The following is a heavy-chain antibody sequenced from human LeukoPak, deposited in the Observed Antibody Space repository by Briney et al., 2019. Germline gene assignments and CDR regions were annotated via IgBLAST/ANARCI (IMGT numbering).Heavy chain of an antibody. CDR1: GLTFSSYS. V-gene: IGHV3-23*01. CDR2: ISGSGGST. D-gene: IGHD1-26*01. Sequence: GGSLRLSCAASGLTFSSYSMSWVRQAPGKGLEGVSAISGSGGSTYYADSVKGRFTISRENVKKTLFLETKSLKSEDKDVYYCVWELPDYWGQGALV. CDR3: VWELPDY. J-gene: IGHJ4*02.